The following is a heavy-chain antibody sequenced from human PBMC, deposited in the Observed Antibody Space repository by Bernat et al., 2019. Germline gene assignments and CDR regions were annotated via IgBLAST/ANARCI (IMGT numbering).Heavy chain of an antibody. CDR3: AIHQTRGITMVRGVIRGLDY. CDR1: GYSFTSYW. CDR2: IDPSDSYT. D-gene: IGHD3-10*01. Sequence: EVQLVQSGAEVKKPGESLRISCKGSGYSFTSYWISWVRQMPGKGLEWMGRIDPSDSYTNYSPSFQGHVTISADKSISTAYLQWSSLKASDTAMYYCAIHQTRGITMVRGVIRGLDYWGQGTLVTVSS. V-gene: IGHV5-10-1*01. J-gene: IGHJ4*02.